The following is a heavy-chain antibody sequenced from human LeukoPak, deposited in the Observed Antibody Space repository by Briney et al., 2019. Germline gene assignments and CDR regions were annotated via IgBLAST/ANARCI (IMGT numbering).Heavy chain of an antibody. V-gene: IGHV4-34*01. CDR2: INHSGST. CDR1: GGSFSGYY. J-gene: IGHJ4*02. CDR3: ARAKRITMVRGVILDY. Sequence: SETLSLTCAVYGGSFSGYYWSWIRQPPGKGLEWIGEINHSGSTNYNPSLKSRVTISVDTSKNQFSLKLSSVTAADTAVCYCARAKRITMVRGVILDYWGQGTLVTVSS. D-gene: IGHD3-10*01.